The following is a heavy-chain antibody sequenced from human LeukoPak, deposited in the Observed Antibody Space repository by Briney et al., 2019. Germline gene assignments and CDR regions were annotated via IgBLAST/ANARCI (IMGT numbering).Heavy chain of an antibody. V-gene: IGHV1-69*04. CDR1: GSIFSNYA. Sequence: SVKVSCKASGSIFSNYAITWVRQAPGQGLEWMGRIIPMLGVANNAENFQDRVTINADKSTNTMYMELSSLRSEDTAVYYCARERSDCSGSACYSRNRNHSGLDVWGQGTTVTVSS. CDR2: IIPMLGVA. J-gene: IGHJ6*02. D-gene: IGHD2-15*01. CDR3: ARERSDCSGSACYSRNRNHSGLDV.